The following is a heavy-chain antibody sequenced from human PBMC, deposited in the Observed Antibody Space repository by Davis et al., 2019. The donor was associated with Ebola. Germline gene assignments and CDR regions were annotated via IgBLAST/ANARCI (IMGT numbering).Heavy chain of an antibody. CDR3: AREDDGMDV. V-gene: IGHV5-51*01. Sequence: GESLKISCKGSGYNFPNYWIAWVRQMPGKGLEWMGVIYPTDSDTRYSPSFQGQVTISADKSINTAYLQWSSLKASDTAMYYCAREDDGMDVWGPGTTVTVSS. CDR1: GYNFPNYW. CDR2: IYPTDSDT. J-gene: IGHJ6*02.